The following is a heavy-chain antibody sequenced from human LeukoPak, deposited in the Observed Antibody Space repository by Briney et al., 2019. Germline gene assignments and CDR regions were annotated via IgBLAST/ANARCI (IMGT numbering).Heavy chain of an antibody. D-gene: IGHD2-2*01. CDR1: GFTFSSYE. CDR3: ARDIVVVPGSIWDY. J-gene: IGHJ4*02. V-gene: IGHV3-48*03. CDR2: ISSSGSTI. Sequence: GGSLRLSCAASGFTFSSYEMNWVRQAPGKGLEWVSYISSSGSTIYHADSVKGRFTISRDNAKNSLYLQMNSLRAEDSALYYCARDIVVVPGSIWDYWGQGALVTVSS.